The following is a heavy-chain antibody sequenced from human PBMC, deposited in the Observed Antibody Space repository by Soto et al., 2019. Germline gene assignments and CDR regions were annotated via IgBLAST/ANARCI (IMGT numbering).Heavy chain of an antibody. V-gene: IGHV1-18*01. CDR3: TRAPRGIIVAPDY. Sequence: ASVKVSCKASGYTFTSYGISWVRQAPGQGLEWMGWISAYNGNTNYAQKLQGRVTMTTDTSTSTAYMELSSLTSEDTAVYYCTRAPRGIIVAPDYWGQGTLVTVSS. CDR2: ISAYNGNT. CDR1: GYTFTSYG. D-gene: IGHD6-19*01. J-gene: IGHJ4*02.